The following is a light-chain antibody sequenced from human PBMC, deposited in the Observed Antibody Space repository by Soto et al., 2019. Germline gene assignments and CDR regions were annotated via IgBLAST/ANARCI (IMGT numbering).Light chain of an antibody. J-gene: IGKJ4*01. CDR1: QTLRGRY. CDR2: GAS. Sequence: VLTQSPGTLSLSPGERATLSCRSSQTLRGRYLAWYQQKPGQAPRLLIYGASTRATGIPARFSGSGSGTEFTLTISSLQSEDFAVYYCQQYNNWPPLTFGGGTKVDIK. V-gene: IGKV3-15*01. CDR3: QQYNNWPPLT.